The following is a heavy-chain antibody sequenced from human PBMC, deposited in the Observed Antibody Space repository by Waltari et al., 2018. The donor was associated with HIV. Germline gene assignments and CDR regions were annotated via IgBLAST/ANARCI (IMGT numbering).Heavy chain of an antibody. CDR3: AKASSASCYASLHY. V-gene: IGHV3-23*01. J-gene: IGHJ4*02. CDR2: ISGSGDST. CDR1: GFSFSSSA. D-gene: IGHD2-2*01. Sequence: EVQLLDSGGGLVQPGGSLRLSCAASGFSFSSSAMSWVRQAPGEGLGWVSVISGSGDSTFYADSVKGRFTISRDDSKNTLYLQMNSRSAEDTAVYYCAKASSASCYASLHYWGQGTLVTVSS.